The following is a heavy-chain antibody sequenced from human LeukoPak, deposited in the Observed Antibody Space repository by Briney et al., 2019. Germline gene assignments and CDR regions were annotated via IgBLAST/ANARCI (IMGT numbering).Heavy chain of an antibody. CDR3: ARVESDYVWGSYSFF. Sequence: GGSLRLSCAASGFTFSSYSMNWARQAPGKGLEWVSYISSSSSTIYYADSVKGRFTISRDNAKNSLYLQMNSLRDEDTAVYYCARVESDYVWGSYSFFWGQGTLVTVSS. J-gene: IGHJ4*02. CDR1: GFTFSSYS. CDR2: ISSSSSTI. V-gene: IGHV3-48*02. D-gene: IGHD3-16*01.